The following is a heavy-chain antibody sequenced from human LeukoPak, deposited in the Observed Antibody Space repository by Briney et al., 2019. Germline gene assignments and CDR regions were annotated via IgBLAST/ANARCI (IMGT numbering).Heavy chain of an antibody. CDR3: ARAKLGQANAFDI. D-gene: IGHD7-27*01. CDR1: GFTFSSYS. J-gene: IGHJ3*02. CDR2: ISSSSSCI. V-gene: IGHV3-21*01. Sequence: GGSLRLSCAASGFTFSSYSMNWVRQAPGKGLEWVSSISSSSSCIYYADSVKGRFTISRDNAKNSLYLQMNSLRAEDTAVYYCARAKLGQANAFDIWGQGTMVTVSS.